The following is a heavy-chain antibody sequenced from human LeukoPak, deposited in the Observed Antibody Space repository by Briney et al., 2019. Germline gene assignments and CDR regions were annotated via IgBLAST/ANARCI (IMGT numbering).Heavy chain of an antibody. CDR3: AKSGDFGVDYYYYYGLDV. Sequence: GGSPRLSCAASGFTVSIPYMNWVRQAPGKGLEWVSVIYSGNNTYYADSVKGRFTIFRDKSKNTLYLQMNSLRPEDTAVYYCAKSGDFGVDYYYYYGLDVWGHGTTVTVTS. D-gene: IGHD3-3*01. V-gene: IGHV3-66*02. CDR2: IYSGNNT. J-gene: IGHJ6*02. CDR1: GFTVSIPY.